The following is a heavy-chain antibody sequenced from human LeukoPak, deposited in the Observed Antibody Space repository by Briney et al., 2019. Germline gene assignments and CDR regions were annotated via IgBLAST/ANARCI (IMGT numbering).Heavy chain of an antibody. J-gene: IGHJ4*02. D-gene: IGHD6-13*01. Sequence: GASVKVSCKASGYTFTSYGISWVRQVPGQGLEWMGWISAYNGNTNYAQKLQGRVAMTTDTSTSTAYMELRSLRSDDTAVYYCARDIPSIPAAGMNDYWGQGTLVTVSS. V-gene: IGHV1-18*01. CDR1: GYTFTSYG. CDR2: ISAYNGNT. CDR3: ARDIPSIPAAGMNDY.